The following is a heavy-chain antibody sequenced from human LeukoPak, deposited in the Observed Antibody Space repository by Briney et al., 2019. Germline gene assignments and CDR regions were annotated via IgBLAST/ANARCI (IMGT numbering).Heavy chain of an antibody. D-gene: IGHD3-22*01. CDR1: GGSFSGYY. Sequence: SETLSLTCAVYGGSFSGYYWSWVRQPPEKGLEWIGEINHSGSTNYNPSLKSRVTISVDTSKNQFSLKLSSVTAADTAVYYCATRRGIYYYDSSGYYLNWGQGTLVTVSS. V-gene: IGHV4-34*01. CDR3: ATRRGIYYYDSSGYYLN. J-gene: IGHJ4*02. CDR2: INHSGST.